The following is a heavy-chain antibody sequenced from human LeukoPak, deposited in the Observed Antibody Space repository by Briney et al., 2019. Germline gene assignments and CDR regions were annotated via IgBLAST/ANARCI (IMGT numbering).Heavy chain of an antibody. V-gene: IGHV4-34*01. CDR1: GGSFSGYY. J-gene: IGHJ5*02. D-gene: IGHD2-15*01. CDR3: ARGYCSGGSCHKSLDL. Sequence: SETLSLTCAVYGGSFSGYYWSWLRRPPGKGLEWIGEINHSGSTNYNPSLKSRVTISVDTSKNQFSLKLSSVTAADTAVYYYARGYCSGGSCHKSLDLWGQGTLVSVSS. CDR2: INHSGST.